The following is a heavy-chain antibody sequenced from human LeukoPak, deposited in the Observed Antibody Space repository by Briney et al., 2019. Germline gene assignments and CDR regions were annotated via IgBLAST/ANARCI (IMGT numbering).Heavy chain of an antibody. CDR2: IYYSGST. D-gene: IGHD2-2*01. V-gene: IGHV4-59*01. CDR3: ARGRIVVVPAAIYSYYYYMDV. CDR1: GGSISSYY. Sequence: PSETLSLTCTVSGGSISSYYWSWIRQPPGKGLEWIGYIYYSGSTNYNPSLKSRVTISVDTSKNQFSLKLSSVTAADTAVYYCARGRIVVVPAAIYSYYYYMDVWGKGTTVTVS. J-gene: IGHJ6*03.